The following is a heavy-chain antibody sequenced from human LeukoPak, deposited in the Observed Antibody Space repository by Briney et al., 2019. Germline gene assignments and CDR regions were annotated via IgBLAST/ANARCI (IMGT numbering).Heavy chain of an antibody. Sequence: GASVKVSCKASGGTFSSYAISWVRQAPGQGLEWMGWISAYNGNTNYAQKLQGRVTMTTDTSTSTAYMELRSLRSDDTAVYYCARDIGEVGAKFNYYYYGMDVWGQGTTVTVSS. D-gene: IGHD1-26*01. CDR2: ISAYNGNT. V-gene: IGHV1-18*01. J-gene: IGHJ6*01. CDR3: ARDIGEVGAKFNYYYYGMDV. CDR1: GGTFSSYA.